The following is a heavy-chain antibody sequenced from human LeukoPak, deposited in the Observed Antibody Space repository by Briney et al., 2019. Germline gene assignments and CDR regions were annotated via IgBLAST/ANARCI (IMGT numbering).Heavy chain of an antibody. CDR2: IRYDGSNK. J-gene: IGHJ6*03. CDR1: GFTFNSYA. CDR3: AKSSVSDYYYYYMDV. D-gene: IGHD4-11*01. Sequence: GGSLRLSCAASGFTFNSYAMHWVRQAPGKGLEWVAFIRYDGSNKYYADSVKGRFTISRDNSKNTLYLQMNSLRAEDTAVYYCAKSSVSDYYYYYMDVWGKGTTVTVSS. V-gene: IGHV3-30*02.